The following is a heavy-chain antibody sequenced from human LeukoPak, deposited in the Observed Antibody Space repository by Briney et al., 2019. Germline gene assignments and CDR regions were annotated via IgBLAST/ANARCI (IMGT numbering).Heavy chain of an antibody. J-gene: IGHJ4*02. Sequence: GGSLRLSCATSGFTFSDYGFHWVRQAPGKGLEWVALISSDGNDKLYGDSVKGRFTISRDDSKSTLYLQMNSLRAEDTAVYYCTTKVIRGNSGDDYDDWGQGTLVTVSS. CDR3: TTKVIRGNSGDDYDD. CDR1: GFTFSDYG. D-gene: IGHD5-12*01. V-gene: IGHV3-30*03. CDR2: ISSDGNDK.